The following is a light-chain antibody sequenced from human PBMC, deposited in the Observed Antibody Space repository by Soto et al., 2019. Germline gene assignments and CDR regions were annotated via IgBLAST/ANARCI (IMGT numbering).Light chain of an antibody. CDR3: QHYNSYSEA. V-gene: IGKV1-5*03. Sequence: DIQMTQSPSTLSGSVGDRDTITCRARQTISSWLAWYQQKPGKAPKLLINKASTLKSGVPSRFSGSGSGTEFTLTISSLQPDDFATYYCQHYNSYSEAFGQGTKWIS. CDR1: QTISSW. J-gene: IGKJ1*01. CDR2: KAS.